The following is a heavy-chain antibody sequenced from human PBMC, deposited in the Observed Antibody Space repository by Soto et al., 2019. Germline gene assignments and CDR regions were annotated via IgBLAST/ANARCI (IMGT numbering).Heavy chain of an antibody. D-gene: IGHD4-17*01. CDR1: GYTFTSYY. CDR3: ARDTTVVTPPYWYFDL. V-gene: IGHV1-46*01. CDR2: INPSGGST. J-gene: IGHJ2*01. Sequence: GASVKVSCKASGYTFTSYYMHWVRQAPGQGLEWMGIINPSGGSTSYAQKFQGRVTMTRDTSTSTVYMELSSLRSEDTAVYYCARDTTVVTPPYWYFDLWGSGTLVTVSS.